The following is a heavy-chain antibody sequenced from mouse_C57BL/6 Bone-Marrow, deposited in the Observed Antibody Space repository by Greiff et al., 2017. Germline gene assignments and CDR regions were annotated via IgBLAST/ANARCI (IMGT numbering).Heavy chain of an antibody. CDR2: INPYNGDT. CDR1: GYSFTGYF. CDR3: ARGYYYGSSYAMDY. J-gene: IGHJ4*01. Sequence: VQLQQSGPELVKPGDSVKISCKASGYSFTGYFMNWVMQSHGKSLEWIGRINPYNGDTFYNQKFKGKATLTVDKSSSTAHMELRSLTSEDSAVYYCARGYYYGSSYAMDYWGQGTSVTVSS. V-gene: IGHV1-20*01. D-gene: IGHD1-1*01.